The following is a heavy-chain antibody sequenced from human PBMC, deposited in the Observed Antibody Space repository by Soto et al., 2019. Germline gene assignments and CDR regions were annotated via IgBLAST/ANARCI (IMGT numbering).Heavy chain of an antibody. Sequence: ASVTVSCKASAYHFANYHMHWVRQAPGQGLEWMAIINPLGDSTTYAQSFEGRVTVTRDTPTSTVYMKLSGLRPEDTAVYLCARDRVGSWTVRYWGQGTPVTVSS. CDR1: AYHFANYH. D-gene: IGHD6-13*01. V-gene: IGHV1-46*01. CDR2: INPLGDST. CDR3: ARDRVGSWTVRY. J-gene: IGHJ4*02.